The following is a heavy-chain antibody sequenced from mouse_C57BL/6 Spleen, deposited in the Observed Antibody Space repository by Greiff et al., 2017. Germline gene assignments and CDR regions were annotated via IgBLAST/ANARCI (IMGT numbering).Heavy chain of an antibody. CDR3: ARGLFGDYEGYLDY. J-gene: IGHJ2*01. CDR1: GFTFSSYA. D-gene: IGHD2-13*01. CDR2: ISDGGSYT. V-gene: IGHV5-4*01. Sequence: VQLKESGGGLVKPGGSLKLSCAASGFTFSSYAMSWVRQTPEKRLEWVATISDGGSYTYYPDNVKGRFTITRDNAKNNLYLQMSHLKSEDTAVYYCARGLFGDYEGYLDYWGQGTTLTVSS.